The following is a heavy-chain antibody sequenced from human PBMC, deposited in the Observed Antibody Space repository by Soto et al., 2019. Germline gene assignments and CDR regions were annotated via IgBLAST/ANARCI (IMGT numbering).Heavy chain of an antibody. D-gene: IGHD3-22*01. Sequence: PGGSLRLSGAASGFTFSTYGMSWVLQAPGNGLEWLSSISDSGHYIYYADSVKGRFTISRDNAKNSLFLQMNSLRGEDTAVYYCARSGLALPYSASHWFDPWGHGTLVTVYS. CDR2: ISDSGHYI. CDR1: GFTFSTYG. V-gene: IGHV3-21*01. CDR3: ARSGLALPYSASHWFDP. J-gene: IGHJ5*02.